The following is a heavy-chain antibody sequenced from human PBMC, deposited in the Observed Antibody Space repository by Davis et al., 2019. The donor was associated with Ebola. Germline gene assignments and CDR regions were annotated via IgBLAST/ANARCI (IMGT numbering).Heavy chain of an antibody. V-gene: IGHV4-59*11. CDR2: IDYRGRS. Sequence: PSETLSLTCTVSGVSIIDHYWSCIRQSPGKGLEWIAYIDYRGRSTYKPSLRSRITMPVDTSKNQFSLKLKSITAADTAVYYCARGGSPAMFKGVDEWGQGTLVTVAS. CDR1: GVSIIDHY. D-gene: IGHD2-2*01. CDR3: ARGGSPAMFKGVDE. J-gene: IGHJ4*02.